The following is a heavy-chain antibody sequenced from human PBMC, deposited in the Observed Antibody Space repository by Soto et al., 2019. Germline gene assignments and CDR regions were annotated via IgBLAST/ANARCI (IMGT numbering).Heavy chain of an antibody. V-gene: IGHV4-59*01. CDR1: GGSISSYY. J-gene: IGHJ4*02. Sequence: SETLSLTCTVSGGSISSYYWSWIRQPPGKGLEWIGYIYYSGSTNYNPSLKSRVTISVDTSKNQFSLKLSSVTAADTAVYYCARDKVRMGYGGFDYWGQGTLVT. CDR2: IYYSGST. CDR3: ARDKVRMGYGGFDY. D-gene: IGHD5-18*01.